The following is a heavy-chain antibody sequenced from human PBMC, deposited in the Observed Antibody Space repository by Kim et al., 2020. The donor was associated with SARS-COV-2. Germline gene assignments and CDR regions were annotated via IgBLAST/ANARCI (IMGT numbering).Heavy chain of an antibody. CDR1: GFTFSSYS. Sequence: GGSLRLSCAASGFTFSSYSMNWVRQAPGKGLEWVSYISSSSSTIYYADSVKGRFTISRDNAKNSLYLQMNSLRDEDTAVYYCARVRSGYFHYYYGMDVWGQGTTVTVPS. CDR3: ARVRSGYFHYYYGMDV. J-gene: IGHJ6*02. CDR2: ISSSSSTI. V-gene: IGHV3-48*02. D-gene: IGHD3-3*01.